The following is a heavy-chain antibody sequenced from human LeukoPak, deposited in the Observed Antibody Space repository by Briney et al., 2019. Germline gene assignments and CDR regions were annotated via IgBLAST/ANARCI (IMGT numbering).Heavy chain of an antibody. CDR2: INHSGST. CDR1: GGSFSGYY. V-gene: IGHV4-34*01. Sequence: PSETLSLTCAVYGGSFSGYYWSWIRQPPGRGLEWIGEINHSGSTNYNPSLKSRVTTSVDTSKNQFSLKLSSVTAADTAVYYCAREGDCGGDCYSRFFYWGQGTLVTVSS. J-gene: IGHJ4*02. CDR3: AREGDCGGDCYSRFFY. D-gene: IGHD2-21*02.